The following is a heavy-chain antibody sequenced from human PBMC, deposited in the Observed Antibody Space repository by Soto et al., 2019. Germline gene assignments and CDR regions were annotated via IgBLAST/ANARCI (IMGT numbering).Heavy chain of an antibody. CDR3: ARRNSGSNDY. Sequence: QVQLQESGPGLVKPSETLSLTCTVSGGSISSYYWSWIRQPPGKGLEWIGYIYYSGSTNYNPSLKRRVTISVDTSKNQFSLKLSSVTAADTAVYYCARRNSGSNDYWGQGTLVTVSS. J-gene: IGHJ4*02. D-gene: IGHD3-10*01. CDR2: IYYSGST. CDR1: GGSISSYY. V-gene: IGHV4-59*01.